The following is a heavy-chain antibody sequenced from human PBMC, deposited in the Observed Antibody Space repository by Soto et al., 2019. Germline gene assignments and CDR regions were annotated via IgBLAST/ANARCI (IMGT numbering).Heavy chain of an antibody. J-gene: IGHJ4*02. D-gene: IGHD6-13*01. V-gene: IGHV1-18*01. CDR2: ISAYNGNT. CDR1: GYTFTSYG. Sequence: ASVKVSCKASGYTFTSYGISWVRQAPGQGLEWMGWISAYNGNTNYAQKLQGRVTRTTDTSTRTLYMELRSLGSDDTAVYYCATKGLIAAAGTSLDYWGQGTLVTVSS. CDR3: ATKGLIAAAGTSLDY.